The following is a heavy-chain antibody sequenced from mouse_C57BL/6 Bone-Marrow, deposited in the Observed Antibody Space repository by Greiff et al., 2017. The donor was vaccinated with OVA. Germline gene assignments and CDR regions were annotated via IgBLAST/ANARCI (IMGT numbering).Heavy chain of an antibody. D-gene: IGHD2-5*01. CDR1: GYSFTIYY. CDR2: IYPGSVNP. CDR3: ARSNYGGLAMDY. J-gene: IGHJ4*01. Sequence: VQLQQSGPELVKPGASVKISCKASGYSFTIYYIHWVKQRPGQGLAWLGWIYPGSVNPKYNEKFQGKATLTADTSSSTAYLQLSSLTSAGSAVYYCARSNYGGLAMDYWGQGTSVTVSS. V-gene: IGHV1-66*01.